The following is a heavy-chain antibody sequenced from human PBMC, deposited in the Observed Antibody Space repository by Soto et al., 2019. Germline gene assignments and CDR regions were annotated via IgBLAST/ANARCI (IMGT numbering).Heavy chain of an antibody. CDR2: IYYSGST. CDR1: GGSISSGDDY. V-gene: IGHV4-30-4*01. Sequence: SETLSLTCTFSGGSISSGDDYWSWIRQPPGKGLEWIGYIYYSGSTYYNPSLKSRVTISVDTSKNQFSLKLSSVTAADTAVYYCARFLRVHEFDYWGQGTLVTVSS. J-gene: IGHJ4*02. CDR3: ARFLRVHEFDY. D-gene: IGHD3-10*01.